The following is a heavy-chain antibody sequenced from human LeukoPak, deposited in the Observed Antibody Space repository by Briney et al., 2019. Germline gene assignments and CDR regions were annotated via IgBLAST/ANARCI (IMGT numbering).Heavy chain of an antibody. J-gene: IGHJ4*01. CDR3: AKGPYTNFFDS. CDR1: GDSISSYY. V-gene: IGHV4-59*12. D-gene: IGHD4-11*01. CDR2: IYYSGST. Sequence: SETLSLTCTVSGDSISSYYWSWIRQPPGKRLEWIGYIYYSGSTNYNPSLKSRVTISLDTSKNQFSLKLRSVTAADTAVYYCAKGPYTNFFDSWGHGTLVTVSS.